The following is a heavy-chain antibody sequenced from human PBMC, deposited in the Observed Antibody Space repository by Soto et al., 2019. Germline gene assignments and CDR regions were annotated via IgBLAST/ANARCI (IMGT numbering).Heavy chain of an antibody. J-gene: IGHJ4*02. CDR2: ISGSGGST. V-gene: IGHV3-23*01. Sequence: PGGSLRLSCAAPGFTFSSYAMSWVRQAPGKGLEWVSAISGSGGSTYYADSVKGRFTISRDNSKNTLYLQMNSLRAEDTAVYYCAKDRGPPRIVVVPAALDYWGQGTRVTVSS. CDR1: GFTFSSYA. CDR3: AKDRGPPRIVVVPAALDY. D-gene: IGHD2-2*01.